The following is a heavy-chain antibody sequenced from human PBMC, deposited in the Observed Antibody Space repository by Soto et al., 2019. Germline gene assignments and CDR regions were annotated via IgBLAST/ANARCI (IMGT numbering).Heavy chain of an antibody. CDR3: AKDRPDYVFWSGYLSPFVYYYGMDV. V-gene: IGHV3-23*01. Sequence: PGGSLRLSCAASGFTFSSYAMSWVRQAPGKGLEWVSAISGGSTYYADSVKGRFTISRDNSKNTLYLQMNSLRAEDTAVYYCAKDRPDYVFWSGYLSPFVYYYGMDVWGQGTTVTVSS. CDR2: ISGGST. D-gene: IGHD3-3*01. J-gene: IGHJ6*02. CDR1: GFTFSSYA.